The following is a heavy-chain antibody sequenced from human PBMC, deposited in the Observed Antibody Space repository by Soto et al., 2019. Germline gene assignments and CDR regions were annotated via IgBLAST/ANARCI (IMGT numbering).Heavy chain of an antibody. J-gene: IGHJ4*02. V-gene: IGHV3-7*03. D-gene: IGHD3-22*01. CDR3: ARAIKSPRSGYFTLPLLDY. CDR1: GFIFRNYW. CDR2: IKQDGSEK. Sequence: EVQLVESGGDLVQPGGSLRLSCAASGFIFRNYWTTWVRQAPGKGLEWVASIKQDGSEKYYVDSVKGRFSISRDNAKNSLYLQMNSLRAEDTALYFCARAIKSPRSGYFTLPLLDYWGQGTLVTVSS.